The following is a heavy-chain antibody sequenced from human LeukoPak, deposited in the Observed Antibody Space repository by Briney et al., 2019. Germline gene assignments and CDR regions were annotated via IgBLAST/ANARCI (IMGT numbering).Heavy chain of an antibody. Sequence: QSGGSLRLSCAASGFTFSSYAMSWVRQAPGKGLEWVSAISGSGGSTYYADSVKGRFTISRDNSKNTLYLQMNSLRAEDTAVYYCAKDARAPLGGSWYFYFDYWGQGTLVTVSS. CDR3: AKDARAPLGGSWYFYFDY. J-gene: IGHJ4*02. D-gene: IGHD6-13*01. CDR2: ISGSGGST. V-gene: IGHV3-23*01. CDR1: GFTFSSYA.